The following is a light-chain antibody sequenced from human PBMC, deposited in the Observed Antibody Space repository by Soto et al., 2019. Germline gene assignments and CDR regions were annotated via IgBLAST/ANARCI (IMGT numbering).Light chain of an antibody. J-gene: IGLJ1*01. CDR1: SSDVGGYDY. V-gene: IGLV2-14*01. CDR2: EVS. CDR3: SSYSISTAYL. Sequence: QSVRTRPASVSGSPGQSITISCTGTSSDVGGYDYVSWYQLHPGKAPKLMVFEVSNRPSGVSYRFSGSKSGNTASLTISGLQAEDEADYFCSSYSISTAYLFGTGTKV.